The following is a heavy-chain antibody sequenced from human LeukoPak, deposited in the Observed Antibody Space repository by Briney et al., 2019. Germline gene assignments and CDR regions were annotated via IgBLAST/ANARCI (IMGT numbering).Heavy chain of an antibody. J-gene: IGHJ5*02. Sequence: GGSLRLSCAASGFTFNNYGMHWVRQAPGKGLEWVSAISGSGGSTYYADSVKGRFTISRDNSKNTLYLQMNSLRAEDTAVYYCAKDGCSGGSCYSPQFDPWGQGTLVTVSS. CDR2: ISGSGGST. CDR3: AKDGCSGGSCYSPQFDP. V-gene: IGHV3-23*01. D-gene: IGHD2-15*01. CDR1: GFTFNNYG.